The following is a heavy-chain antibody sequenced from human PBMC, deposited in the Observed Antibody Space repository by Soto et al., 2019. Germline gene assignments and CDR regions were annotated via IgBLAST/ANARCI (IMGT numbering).Heavy chain of an antibody. V-gene: IGHV3-23*01. CDR1: GFAFSAYD. J-gene: IGHJ6*02. CDR2: ISETGSGT. Sequence: DVQLLESGGGLVQPGGCLRLSCVASGFAFSAYDMSWVRQGQGKGLEWVSGISETGSGTYYADSVKGRFTISRDNSKNTLYLQMSSLRAEHTAVYYCAKDTAPQVVWGQGTTVTVSS. D-gene: IGHD5-18*01. CDR3: AKDTAPQVV.